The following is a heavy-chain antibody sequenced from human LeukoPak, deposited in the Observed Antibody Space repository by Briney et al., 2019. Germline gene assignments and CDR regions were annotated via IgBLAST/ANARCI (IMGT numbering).Heavy chain of an antibody. V-gene: IGHV3-64*01. Sequence: RGSLRLSCAASGFTFSSYAMHWVRQAPGKGLEYVSAISSNGGSTYYANSVKGRFTISRDNSKNTLYLQMGSLRAEDMAVYYCAREAAYYYGSGSLYHFDYWGQGTLVTVSS. CDR2: ISSNGGST. CDR3: AREAAYYYGSGSLYHFDY. D-gene: IGHD3-10*01. J-gene: IGHJ4*02. CDR1: GFTFSSYA.